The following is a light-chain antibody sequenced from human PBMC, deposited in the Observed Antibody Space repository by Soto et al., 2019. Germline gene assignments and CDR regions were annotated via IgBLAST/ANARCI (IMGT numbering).Light chain of an antibody. CDR3: QQYGSSPRT. J-gene: IGKJ1*01. Sequence: EILMTQSPSTLSVSPGERATLSFRASQSASSMFLAWYQQKPGQAPRLLIYGASKRDTGIPARFSGSRSGTDFTLTIRRLEPEDFAVYYCQQYGSSPRTFGQGTKVDIK. CDR2: GAS. CDR1: QSASSMF. V-gene: IGKV3-20*01.